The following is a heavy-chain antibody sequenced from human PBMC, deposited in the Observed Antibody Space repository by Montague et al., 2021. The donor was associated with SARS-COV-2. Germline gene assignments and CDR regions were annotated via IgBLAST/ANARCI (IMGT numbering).Heavy chain of an antibody. V-gene: IGHV4-61*01. CDR1: GASVRSGNSY. Sequence: SETLSLTCTVSGASVRSGNSYWNWIRQPPGKGLEWIGYISYSGSTNYSPSLKSRVTISVDTSKNQLSLKVISATAADTAVYYCARLGYESVGYYYIYPDWGQGTLVTVSS. D-gene: IGHD3-22*01. CDR3: ARLGYESVGYYYIYPD. CDR2: ISYSGST. J-gene: IGHJ4*02.